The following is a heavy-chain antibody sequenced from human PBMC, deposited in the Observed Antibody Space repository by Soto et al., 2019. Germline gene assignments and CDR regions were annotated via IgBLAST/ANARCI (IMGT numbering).Heavy chain of an antibody. CDR1: GGSISSYY. CDR3: ARCSGGSCYHFDY. CDR2: IYYSGST. V-gene: IGHV4-59*01. D-gene: IGHD2-15*01. Sequence: QVQLQESGPGLVKPSETLSLTCTVSGGSISSYYWSWIRQPPGKGLEWIGYIYYSGSTNYNPSLKSRVTISVDTSKNQCSLKLSSVTAADTAVYYCARCSGGSCYHFDYWGQGTLVTVSS. J-gene: IGHJ4*02.